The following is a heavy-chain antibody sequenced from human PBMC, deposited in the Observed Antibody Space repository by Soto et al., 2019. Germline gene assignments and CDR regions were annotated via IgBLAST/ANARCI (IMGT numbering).Heavy chain of an antibody. Sequence: SETLSLTCAVSGGSISSSNWWSWVRQPPGKGLEWIGEIYHSGSTNYNPSLKSRVTISVDKSKNQFSLKRSSVTAAYTAVYCFAGDRDSRSWYGLDPWGQGTLVTVSS. J-gene: IGHJ5*02. V-gene: IGHV4-4*01. D-gene: IGHD6-13*01. CDR2: IYHSGST. CDR3: AGDRDSRSWYGLDP. CDR1: GGSISSSNW.